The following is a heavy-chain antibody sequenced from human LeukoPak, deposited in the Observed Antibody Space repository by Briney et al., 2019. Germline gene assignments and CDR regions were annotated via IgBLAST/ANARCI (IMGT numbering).Heavy chain of an antibody. CDR2: ISYDGSNK. D-gene: IGHD2-15*01. CDR1: GFTFSSYA. V-gene: IGHV3-30-3*01. CDR3: ATPVQKEVVVVAANDY. Sequence: PGRSLRLSCAASGFTFSSYAMHWVRQAPGKGLEWVAVISYDGSNKYYADSVKGRFTISRDNSKNTPYLQMNSLRAEDTAVYYCATPVQKEVVVVAANDYWGQGTLVTVSS. J-gene: IGHJ4*02.